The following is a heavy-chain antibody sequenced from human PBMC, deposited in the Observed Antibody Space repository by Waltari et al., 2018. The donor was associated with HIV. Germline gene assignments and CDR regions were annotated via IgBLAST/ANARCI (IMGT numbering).Heavy chain of an antibody. D-gene: IGHD6-13*01. CDR2: INHSGST. CDR1: GGSFSGYY. J-gene: IGHJ4*02. CDR3: ATAAAGRFDYFDY. Sequence: QVQLQQWGAGLLKPSETLSLTCAVYGGSFSGYYWSWIRQPPGKGLEWIGEINHSGSTNYNPSLKSRVTISVDTSKNQFSLKLSSVTAADTAVYYCATAAAGRFDYFDYWGQGTLVTVSS. V-gene: IGHV4-34*01.